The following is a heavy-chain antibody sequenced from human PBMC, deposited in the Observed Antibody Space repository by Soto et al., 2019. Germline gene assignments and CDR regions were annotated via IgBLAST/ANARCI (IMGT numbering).Heavy chain of an antibody. J-gene: IGHJ4*02. CDR2: VHGGGST. Sequence: VQLVESGGGLIQPGGSLRLSCAASGFTVSNNHMTWVRQAAGKGLELVSFVHGGGSTSYADSVKGRFTISRDNSKNTLYLQMDSLRDEDTAIYYCAVRLPKAASLDCWGRGNLVTVSS. CDR1: GFTVSNNH. CDR3: AVRLPKAASLDC. V-gene: IGHV3-53*01. D-gene: IGHD3-16*01.